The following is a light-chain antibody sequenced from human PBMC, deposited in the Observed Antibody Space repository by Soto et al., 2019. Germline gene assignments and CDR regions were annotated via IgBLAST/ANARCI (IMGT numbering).Light chain of an antibody. CDR3: HRKYT. CDR2: WAS. V-gene: IGKV4-1*01. Sequence: DIVMTQSPDSLAVSLGERATINCKSSQSVLYSSNNKNYLAWYQQKPGQPPKLLIYWASTRESGVPDRFSGSGSGTDFTLTISSLQAEDVAVYYCHRKYTCGQGTKLEIK. J-gene: IGKJ2*01. CDR1: QSVLYSSNNKNY.